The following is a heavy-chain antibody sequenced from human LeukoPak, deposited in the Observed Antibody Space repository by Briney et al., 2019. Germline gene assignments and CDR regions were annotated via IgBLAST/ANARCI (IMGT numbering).Heavy chain of an antibody. V-gene: IGHV4-59*08. CDR1: GASISSYN. Sequence: PSETLSLTCTASGASISSYNWSWIRQPPGKGLEWIGSMYYSGSTNYKPSLKSRVTLSVDTSKNQFSLKLSSVTAADTAVYYCARHAYYYDRSGSYEAFDIWGQGTMVTVSS. J-gene: IGHJ3*02. CDR3: ARHAYYYDRSGSYEAFDI. D-gene: IGHD3-22*01. CDR2: MYYSGST.